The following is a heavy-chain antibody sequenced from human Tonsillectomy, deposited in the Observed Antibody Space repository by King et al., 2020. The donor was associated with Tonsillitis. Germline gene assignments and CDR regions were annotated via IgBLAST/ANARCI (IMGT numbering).Heavy chain of an antibody. D-gene: IGHD4-17*01. J-gene: IGHJ4*02. V-gene: IGHV3-30*04. CDR1: GFTFSDYS. CDR2: ISYDGSNE. Sequence: VQLVESGGGVVQPGRSLRLSCAASGFTFSDYSMYWVRQAPGKGLEWVAVISYDGSNEYSADSVKGRFTISRDNPETTLYLQMNSLRTEDTAVYYCARDGYGDLDYYFDYWGQGTLVTVSS. CDR3: ARDGYGDLDYYFDY.